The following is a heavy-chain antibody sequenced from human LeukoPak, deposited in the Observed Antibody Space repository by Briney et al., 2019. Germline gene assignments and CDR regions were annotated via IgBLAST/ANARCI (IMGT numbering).Heavy chain of an antibody. CDR1: GFTFSSYG. CDR2: ISYDGSNK. J-gene: IGHJ3*02. V-gene: IGHV3-30*03. CDR3: ARHITMIVVVPDAFDI. Sequence: GGSLRLSCAAPGFTFSSYGMHWVRQAPGKGLEWVAVISYDGSNKYYADSVKGRFTISRDNSKNTLYLQMNSLRAEDTAVYYCARHITMIVVVPDAFDIWGQGTMVTVSS. D-gene: IGHD3-22*01.